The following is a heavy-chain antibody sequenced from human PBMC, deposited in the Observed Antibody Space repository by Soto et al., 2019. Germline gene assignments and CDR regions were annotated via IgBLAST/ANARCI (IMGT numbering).Heavy chain of an antibody. CDR3: AHRPFNSAWHDAYDI. CDR2: IYWDDDK. V-gene: IGHV2-5*02. CDR1: GFSLSARGEG. D-gene: IGHD5-18*01. J-gene: IGHJ3*02. Sequence: QITLKESGPTLVKPTETLTLTCTFSGFSLSARGEGVGWIRQPPGKALEWLAIIYWDDDKRYSPSLRTTFTITKDPSKNQVVLTMTNMDPVDTATYFCAHRPFNSAWHDAYDIWGPGTMVTVSS.